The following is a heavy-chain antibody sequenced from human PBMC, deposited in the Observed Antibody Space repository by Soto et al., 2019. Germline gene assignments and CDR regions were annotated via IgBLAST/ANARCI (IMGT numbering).Heavy chain of an antibody. CDR1: GYIFTSYW. Sequence: GESLKISCNGSGYIFTSYWISWVRQMPGKGLEWMGRIDPSDSYTNYSPSFQGHVTISADKSISTAYLQWSSLKASDTAMYYCARQGDTLSYGMDVWGQGTTVTVSS. V-gene: IGHV5-10-1*01. CDR3: ARQGDTLSYGMDV. CDR2: IDPSDSYT. J-gene: IGHJ6*02. D-gene: IGHD3-9*01.